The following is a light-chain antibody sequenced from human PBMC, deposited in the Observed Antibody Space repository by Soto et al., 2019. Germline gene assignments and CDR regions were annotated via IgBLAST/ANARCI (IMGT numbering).Light chain of an antibody. Sequence: QSALTQPRSVSGSPGQSVTISCTGTSSDVGGYNYVSWYQQHPGKAPKRMIYDVSKRPSGAPDRFSGSKSGNTASLTISGLQAEDEADYYCCSYAGSYTNVFGTGTKLTVL. CDR1: SSDVGGYNY. CDR3: CSYAGSYTNV. CDR2: DVS. J-gene: IGLJ1*01. V-gene: IGLV2-11*01.